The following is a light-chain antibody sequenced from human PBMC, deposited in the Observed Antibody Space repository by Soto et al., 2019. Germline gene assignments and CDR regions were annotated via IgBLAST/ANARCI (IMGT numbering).Light chain of an antibody. CDR1: SSNIGSNT. J-gene: IGLJ3*02. CDR2: TNT. V-gene: IGLV1-44*01. CDR3: AAWDDSLNGSWV. Sequence: QSVLTQPPSASGTPGQRVTISCSGSSSNIGSNTVTWYQQLPGTAPKLLIYTNTQRPSGVPDRFSGSKSGTSATLAISGLQSEDEADYDCAAWDDSLNGSWVFGGGTKLTVL.